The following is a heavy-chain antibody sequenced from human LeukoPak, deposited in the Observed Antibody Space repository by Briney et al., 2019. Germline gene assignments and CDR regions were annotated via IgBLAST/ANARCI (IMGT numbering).Heavy chain of an antibody. J-gene: IGHJ1*01. CDR3: ARRRYYDGSGYLE. CDR1: GDSVSRSDSY. Sequence: SETLSLTCSVSGDSVSRSDSYWDWIRQPPGKGLEWIGTIYYSGRTYYSPSLKSRVTMSVDPSNNQFSLNLRSGTAADREVYYCARRRYYDGSGYLEWGQGTLLSVSS. V-gene: IGHV4-39*01. CDR2: IYYSGRT. D-gene: IGHD3-22*01.